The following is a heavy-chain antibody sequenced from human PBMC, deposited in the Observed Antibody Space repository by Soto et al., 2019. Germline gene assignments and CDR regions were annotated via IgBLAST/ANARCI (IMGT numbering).Heavy chain of an antibody. D-gene: IGHD3-3*01. CDR3: ARVALGDFWSGYYFDY. V-gene: IGHV4-30-2*01. Sequence: PSETLSLTCAVSGGSISSGGYSWSWIRQPPGKGLEWIGYIYHSGSTYYNPSLKSRVTISVDRSKNQFSLKLSSVTAADTAVYYCARVALGDFWSGYYFDYWGQGXLVTV. CDR2: IYHSGST. CDR1: GGSISSGGYS. J-gene: IGHJ4*02.